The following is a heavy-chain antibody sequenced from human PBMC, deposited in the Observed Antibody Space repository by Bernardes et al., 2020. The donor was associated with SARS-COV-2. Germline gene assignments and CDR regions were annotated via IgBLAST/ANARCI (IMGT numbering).Heavy chain of an antibody. J-gene: IGHJ3*02. V-gene: IGHV3-74*01. CDR3: ASPLTPSI. CDR1: GFRFSSYW. Sequence: GGSLRLSREASGFRFSSYWAHWVRQAPGKGLVWVSRINNDGNITNYADSVKGRFTISRDNAKNTLYLQMNSLRAEDTAVYYCASPLTPSIWGPGTMVTVSS. CDR2: INNDGNIT.